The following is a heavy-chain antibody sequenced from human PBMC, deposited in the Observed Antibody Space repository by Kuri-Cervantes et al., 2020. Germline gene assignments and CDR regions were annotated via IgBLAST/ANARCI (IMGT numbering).Heavy chain of an antibody. D-gene: IGHD6-19*01. V-gene: IGHV4-34*01. CDR1: GESLSVYY. CDR3: ARAFGGSSGWLDY. Sequence: SETLSLTCAVYGESLSVYYWSWIRQPPGRGLEWIGEINHSGSTNYNPSLKSRVTISADTSKNQFSLKLSSVTAADTAVYYCARAFGGSSGWLDYWGQGTLVTVSS. J-gene: IGHJ4*02. CDR2: INHSGST.